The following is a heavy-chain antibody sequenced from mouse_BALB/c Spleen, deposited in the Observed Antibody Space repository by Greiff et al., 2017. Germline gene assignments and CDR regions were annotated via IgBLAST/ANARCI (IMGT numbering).Heavy chain of an antibody. CDR3: VRGDYGRGVYAMDY. V-gene: IGHV1-7*01. J-gene: IGHJ4*01. Sequence: QVQLQQSGAELAKPGASVKMSCKASGYTFTSYWMHWVKQRPGQGLEWIGYINPSTGYTEYNQKFKDKATLTADKSSSTAYMQLSSLTSEDSAVYYGVRGDYGRGVYAMDYWGQGTSVTVSS. CDR1: GYTFTSYW. CDR2: INPSTGYT. D-gene: IGHD1-1*01.